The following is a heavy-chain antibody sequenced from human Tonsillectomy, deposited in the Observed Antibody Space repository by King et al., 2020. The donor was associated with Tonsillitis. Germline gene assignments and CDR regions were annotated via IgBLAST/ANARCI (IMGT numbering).Heavy chain of an antibody. Sequence: VQLQESGPGLVKPSETLSLTCAVSGYSINSTYYWAWIRQPPGKGLEWIGSIYHSGSTYYNPSLKSRVTISVDTSKNQFSLRLSSVTAADTAVYYCASGLWFGELQSRNWFDPWGQGTLVTVSS. CDR1: GYSINSTYY. CDR3: ASGLWFGELQSRNWFDP. D-gene: IGHD3-10*01. V-gene: IGHV4-38-2*01. CDR2: IYHSGST. J-gene: IGHJ5*02.